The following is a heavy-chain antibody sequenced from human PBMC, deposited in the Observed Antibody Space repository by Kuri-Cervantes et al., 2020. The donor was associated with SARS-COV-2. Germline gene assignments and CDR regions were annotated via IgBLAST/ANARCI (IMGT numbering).Heavy chain of an antibody. CDR3: ARGRSRITIFGVVISGVGYYFDY. CDR2: INHSGST. CDR1: GGFFSGYY. Sequence: SETLSLTCAVYGGFFSGYYWSWIRQPPGKGLEWIGEINHSGSTNYNPSLKSRVTISVDTSKNQFSLKLSSVTAADTAVYYCARGRSRITIFGVVISGVGYYFDYWGQGTLVTVSS. D-gene: IGHD3-3*01. V-gene: IGHV4-34*01. J-gene: IGHJ4*02.